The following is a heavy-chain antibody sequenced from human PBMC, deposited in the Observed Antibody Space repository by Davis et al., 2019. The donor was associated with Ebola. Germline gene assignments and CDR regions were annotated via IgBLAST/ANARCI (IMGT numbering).Heavy chain of an antibody. CDR1: GYTFGSDF. V-gene: IGHV3-53*01. Sequence: GESLKISCSVSGYTFGSDFMIWARQAPGKGLEWLSMRHSGSGIFYADSVRGRFTISADTSKNTLYLQMNSLRVDDTAKYYCATRGSWGQGTLVTVSS. CDR2: RHSGSGI. J-gene: IGHJ5*02. D-gene: IGHD3-10*01. CDR3: ATRGS.